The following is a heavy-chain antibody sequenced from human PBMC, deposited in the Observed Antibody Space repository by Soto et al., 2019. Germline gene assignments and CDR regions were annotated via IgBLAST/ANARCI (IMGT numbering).Heavy chain of an antibody. CDR2: INPNSGGT. V-gene: IGHV1-2*02. J-gene: IGHJ4*02. CDR3: ARVGVGSSPRFDY. D-gene: IGHD6-6*01. Sequence: GASVKVSCKASGYTFTGYYMHWVRQAPGQGLEWMGWINPNSGGTNYAQKFQGRVTMTRDTSISTAYMELSRLRSDDTAVYYCARVGVGSSPRFDYWGQGTLVTVSS. CDR1: GYTFTGYY.